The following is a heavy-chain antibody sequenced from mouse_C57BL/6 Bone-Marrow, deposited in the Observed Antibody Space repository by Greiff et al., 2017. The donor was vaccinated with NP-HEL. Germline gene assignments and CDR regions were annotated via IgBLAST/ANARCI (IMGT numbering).Heavy chain of an antibody. Sequence: QVQLQQSGAELVRPGTSVKMSCKASGYTFTNYWIGWAKQRPGHGLEWIGDIYPGGGYTNYNEKFKGKATLTADKSSSTAYMQFSSLTSEDSAIYYCARSSKDWYFDVWGTGTTVTVSS. CDR3: ARSSKDWYFDV. J-gene: IGHJ1*03. CDR1: GYTFTNYW. CDR2: IYPGGGYT. V-gene: IGHV1-63*01.